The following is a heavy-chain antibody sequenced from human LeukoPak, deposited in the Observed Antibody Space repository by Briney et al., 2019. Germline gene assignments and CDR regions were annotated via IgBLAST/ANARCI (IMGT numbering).Heavy chain of an antibody. J-gene: IGHJ4*02. D-gene: IGHD4-17*01. CDR1: GYPFTTYY. CDR2: INPKNGDS. CDR3: ARAGYDYGDSSDF. Sequence: GASVNVSFKASGYPFTTYYIHWVRRAPGQGLEWMGCINPKNGDSKYAQKFQGRVTMTRATSIATAYMEVSRLTSDDTAVYFCARAGYDYGDSSDFWGQGTLVTVSS. V-gene: IGHV1-2*02.